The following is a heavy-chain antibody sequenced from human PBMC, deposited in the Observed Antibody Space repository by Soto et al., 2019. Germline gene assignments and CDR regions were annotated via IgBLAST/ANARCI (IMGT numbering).Heavy chain of an antibody. CDR2: INPNSGGT. D-gene: IGHD4-17*01. CDR1: GYTFTGYY. J-gene: IGHJ4*01. V-gene: IGHV1-2*04. Sequence: QVQLVQSGAEVKKPGASVKVSCKASGYTFTGYYMHWVRQAPGQGLEWMGWINPNSGGTNYAQKFQGWVTMTRDTSISTAYMELSRLRSDDTAVYYCARGDYGDYVGRQFDYWGHGTLVTVSS. CDR3: ARGDYGDYVGRQFDY.